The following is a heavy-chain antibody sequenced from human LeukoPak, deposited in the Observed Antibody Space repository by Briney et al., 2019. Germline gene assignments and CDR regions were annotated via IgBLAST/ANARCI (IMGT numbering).Heavy chain of an antibody. Sequence: ASVKVSCKASGYTFTGYYMHWVRQAPGQGLEWMGWINPNSGGTNYAQKFQGRVTMTRDTSISTAYMELSRLRPDDTAVYYCARDRTMVRGVIFSYWGQGTLVTVSS. CDR1: GYTFTGYY. J-gene: IGHJ4*02. V-gene: IGHV1-2*02. D-gene: IGHD3-10*01. CDR3: ARDRTMVRGVIFSY. CDR2: INPNSGGT.